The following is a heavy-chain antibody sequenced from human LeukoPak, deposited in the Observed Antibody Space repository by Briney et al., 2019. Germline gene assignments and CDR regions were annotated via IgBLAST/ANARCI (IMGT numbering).Heavy chain of an antibody. Sequence: PSQTLSLTCTVSGASINSGSYYWAWIRQPAGKGLEWIGRIYTTGSTNYNPSLKSRVTVSVDTSKNQFSLKLSSVTAADTAVYYCATMNWNDAGYYFDYWGQGTLATVSS. D-gene: IGHD1-1*01. J-gene: IGHJ4*02. CDR3: ATMNWNDAGYYFDY. CDR1: GASINSGSYY. V-gene: IGHV4-61*02. CDR2: IYTTGST.